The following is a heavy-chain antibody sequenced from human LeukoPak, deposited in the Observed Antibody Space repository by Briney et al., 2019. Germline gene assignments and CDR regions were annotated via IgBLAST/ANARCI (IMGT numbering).Heavy chain of an antibody. CDR3: ARDRRDGYNWGAFDI. Sequence: GALRLSCAASGFTFSSYWMSWVRQAPGKGLEWVANIKQDGSEKYYVDSVKGRFTISRDNAKNSLYLQMNSLRAEDTAVYYCARDRRDGYNWGAFDIWGQGTMVTVSS. V-gene: IGHV3-7*01. D-gene: IGHD5-24*01. CDR2: IKQDGSEK. J-gene: IGHJ3*02. CDR1: GFTFSSYW.